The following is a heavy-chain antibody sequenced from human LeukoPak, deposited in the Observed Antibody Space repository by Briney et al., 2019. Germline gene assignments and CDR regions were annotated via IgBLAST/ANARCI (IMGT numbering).Heavy chain of an antibody. Sequence: PGGSLRLSCAASGFTFSSYSMNWVRQAPGKGLEWVSSISSSSSYIYYADSVKGRFTISRDNAKNSLYLQMNSLRAEDTAVYYCASGGSPNRRDFDYWGQGTLVTVSS. J-gene: IGHJ4*02. CDR2: ISSSSSYI. CDR1: GFTFSSYS. D-gene: IGHD2-15*01. CDR3: ASGGSPNRRDFDY. V-gene: IGHV3-21*01.